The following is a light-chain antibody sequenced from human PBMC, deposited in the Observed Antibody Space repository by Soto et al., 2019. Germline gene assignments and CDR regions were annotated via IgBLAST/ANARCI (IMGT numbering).Light chain of an antibody. Sequence: EIVLTQSPDTLSLSPGERATLSCRASQSVSSALLAWYQQKPGQAPRLLIYRASTRATGIPDRFTGSGSGTDFTLTISRLEPEDFAVYYCQQYESSPLTFGGGTKGEIK. CDR1: QSVSSAL. J-gene: IGKJ4*01. V-gene: IGKV3-20*01. CDR2: RAS. CDR3: QQYESSPLT.